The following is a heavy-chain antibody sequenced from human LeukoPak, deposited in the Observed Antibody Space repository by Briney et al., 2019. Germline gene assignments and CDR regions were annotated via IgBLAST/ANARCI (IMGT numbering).Heavy chain of an antibody. CDR3: ARHVVAVGFDY. V-gene: IGHV3-21*01. CDR2: ISSSSYI. CDR1: GFTFSSYS. Sequence: GGSLRLSCAASGFTFSSYSMNWVRQAPGKGLEWVSSISSSSYIYYADSVKGRFTISRDNAKNSLYLQMNSLRAEDTAVYYCARHVVAVGFDYWGQGTLVTVSS. D-gene: IGHD3-22*01. J-gene: IGHJ4*02.